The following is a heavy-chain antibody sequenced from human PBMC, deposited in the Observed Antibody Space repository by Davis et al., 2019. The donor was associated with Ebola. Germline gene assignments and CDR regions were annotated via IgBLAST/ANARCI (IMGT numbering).Heavy chain of an antibody. CDR3: ASAHRVGDY. CDR1: GFTFSSYA. Sequence: GESLKISCAASGFTFSSYAMHWVRQAPGKGLEWVAVISYDGSNKYYADSVKGRFTISRDNSKNTLYLQMNSLRAADTAVYYCASAHRVGDYWGQGTPVTVSS. CDR2: ISYDGSNK. V-gene: IGHV3-30-3*01. J-gene: IGHJ4*02. D-gene: IGHD1-26*01.